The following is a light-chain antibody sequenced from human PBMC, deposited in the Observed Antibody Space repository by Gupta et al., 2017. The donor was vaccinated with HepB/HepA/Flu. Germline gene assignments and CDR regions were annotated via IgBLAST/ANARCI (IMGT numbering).Light chain of an antibody. J-gene: IGLJ2*01. CDR3: SSFTSSSTKV. CDR1: SSDVGGYKF. V-gene: IGLV2-14*03. CDR2: DVS. Sequence: QSALTQPASVSGSPGQSITMSCTGTSSDVGGYKFVSWYQQHPGKAPKLIIYDVSNRPSGVPNRFSGSKSGNTASLTISGLQAEDEADYYCSSFTSSSTKVFGGGTKLTVL.